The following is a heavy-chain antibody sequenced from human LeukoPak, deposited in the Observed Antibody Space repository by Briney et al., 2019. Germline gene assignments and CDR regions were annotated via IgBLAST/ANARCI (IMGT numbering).Heavy chain of an antibody. V-gene: IGHV3-48*03. CDR2: ISSSRSTI. CDR1: GFTFSSYE. Sequence: PGGSLRLSCAASGFTFSSYEMNWVRQAPGKGLEWVSYISSSRSTIYYADSVKGRFNISRDNAKNSLYLQMNSLRAEDTAVYYCARTTMLDYWGQGTLVTVSS. J-gene: IGHJ4*02. D-gene: IGHD2-2*01. CDR3: ARTTMLDY.